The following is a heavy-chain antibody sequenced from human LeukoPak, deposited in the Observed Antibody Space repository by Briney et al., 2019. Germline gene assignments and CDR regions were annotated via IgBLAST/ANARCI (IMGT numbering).Heavy chain of an antibody. V-gene: IGHV3-23*01. Sequence: GGSLRLSCAASGFIFSNYAMSWVRQAPGKGLQWVSAFSGSGGSTYYADSVKGRFTISRDNSKNTLYLQMNSLRPEDTAVYYCAKQGSGWLLDYWGQGTLVTVSS. CDR2: FSGSGGST. D-gene: IGHD6-19*01. CDR1: GFIFSNYA. J-gene: IGHJ4*02. CDR3: AKQGSGWLLDY.